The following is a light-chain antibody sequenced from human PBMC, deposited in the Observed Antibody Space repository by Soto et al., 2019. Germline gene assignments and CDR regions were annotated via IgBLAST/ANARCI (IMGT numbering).Light chain of an antibody. CDR1: QSVSSN. CDR2: GAS. J-gene: IGKJ5*01. V-gene: IGKV3-15*01. Sequence: EIVMTQSPGTLSVSPGERATLSCRASQSVSSNLAWYQQEPGQAPRLLIYGASTRATGIPARFSGSGSGTEFTLTISSLQSEDFAVYYCQQYNNWPPKVTFGQGTRLEIK. CDR3: QQYNNWPPKVT.